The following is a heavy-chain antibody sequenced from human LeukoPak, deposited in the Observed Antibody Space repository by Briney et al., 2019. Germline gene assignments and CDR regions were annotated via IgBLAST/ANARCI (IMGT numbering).Heavy chain of an antibody. D-gene: IGHD1-26*01. J-gene: IGHJ6*03. CDR3: ATRRGPHRMYYYMDV. Sequence: ASVKVSCKVSGYILTELSLHWVRQAPGKGLEWMGTFDPEHDETIYAQKFQGRVTMTEDTFTGTASMELSSLRSEDTAVYYCATRRGPHRMYYYMDVWGEGTTVIVSS. CDR2: FDPEHDET. V-gene: IGHV1-24*01. CDR1: GYILTELS.